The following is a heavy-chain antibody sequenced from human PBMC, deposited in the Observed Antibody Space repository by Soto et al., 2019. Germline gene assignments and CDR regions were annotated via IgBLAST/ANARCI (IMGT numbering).Heavy chain of an antibody. CDR2: INPNSGNT. CDR3: ARSPPRVEKNNYAGGWFDP. D-gene: IGHD4-4*01. CDR1: GYTLTKYD. J-gene: IGHJ5*02. V-gene: IGHV1-8*01. Sequence: SVKVACKASGYTLTKYDINWVRQATGQGLEWMGWINPNSGNTGYSQKFQGRVTMTRNTSISTAYMELSSLRFDDTAVYYCARSPPRVEKNNYAGGWFDPWGQGTLVTGSS.